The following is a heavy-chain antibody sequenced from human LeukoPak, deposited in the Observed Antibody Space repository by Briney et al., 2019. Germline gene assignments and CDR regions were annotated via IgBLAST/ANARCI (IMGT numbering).Heavy chain of an antibody. CDR1: GFTVSSNY. CDR2: IYSGGST. V-gene: IGHV3-53*01. J-gene: IGHJ4*02. CDR3: ARGGGIHYDSSGYYLLYYFDH. D-gene: IGHD3-22*01. Sequence: PGGSLRLSCAASGFTVSSNYMSWVRQAPGKGLEWVSVIYSGGSTYYADSVKGRFTISRDNSKNTLYLQMNSLRAEDTAVYYCARGGGIHYDSSGYYLLYYFDHWGQGTLVTVSS.